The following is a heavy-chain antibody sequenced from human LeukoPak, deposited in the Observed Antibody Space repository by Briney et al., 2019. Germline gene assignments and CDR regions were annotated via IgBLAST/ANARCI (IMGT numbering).Heavy chain of an antibody. Sequence: ASVKVSSKASGSTFTSSDVNCVRQAAGHGLEGRGWRKPNSGNTGYTQKFQGRVTMTRNTSISTAYMELSSLRSEDTAVYYCARELGAAVLFSYYYYMDVWGKGTTVTVSS. D-gene: IGHD7-27*01. CDR1: GSTFTSSD. CDR2: RKPNSGNT. J-gene: IGHJ6*03. V-gene: IGHV1-8*01. CDR3: ARELGAAVLFSYYYYMDV.